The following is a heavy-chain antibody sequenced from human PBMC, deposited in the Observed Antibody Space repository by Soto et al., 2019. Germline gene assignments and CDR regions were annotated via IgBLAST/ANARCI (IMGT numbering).Heavy chain of an antibody. CDR1: GFSFTNYA. CDR2: ISGSGGST. J-gene: IGHJ6*02. V-gene: IGHV3-23*01. Sequence: GGSLRLSCAASGFSFTNYALSWVRQAPGKGLEWVSSISGSGGSTYYADSVKVRFTISRDNSKNTLYLQMNSLRAEDTAVYYCAKVPSYYGSGFWPQRSYGLDVWGQGATVTVSS. CDR3: AKVPSYYGSGFWPQRSYGLDV. D-gene: IGHD3-10*01.